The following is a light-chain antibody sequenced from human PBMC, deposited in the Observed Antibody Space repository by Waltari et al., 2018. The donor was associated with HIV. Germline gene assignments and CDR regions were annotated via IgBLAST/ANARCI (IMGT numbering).Light chain of an antibody. CDR2: EVN. J-gene: IGLJ2*01. CDR3: SSFTTSNTLL. V-gene: IGLV2-14*01. CDR1: SSDIGSYNY. Sequence: QSALTQPASVSGSPGQSITVSCTGTSSDIGSYNYVSWYQPTPGTAPQLVIYEVNNRPSGISNRFSGAKSGTTASLTISGLQTEDEAHYYCSSFTTSNTLLFGGGTKVTVL.